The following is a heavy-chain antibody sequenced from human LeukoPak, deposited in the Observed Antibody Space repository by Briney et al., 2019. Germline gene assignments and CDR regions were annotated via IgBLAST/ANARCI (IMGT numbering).Heavy chain of an antibody. CDR3: AKPPGGPGFDY. V-gene: IGHV3-23*01. CDR1: GFTFSSYA. CDR2: ISGSGGST. J-gene: IGHJ4*02. Sequence: GGSPRLSCAASGFTFSSYAMSWVRQAPGTGLEWVSAISGSGGSTYYADSVKGRFTISRDNSKNTLYLQMNSLRAEDTAVYYCAKPPGGPGFDYWGQGTLVTVSS. D-gene: IGHD4-23*01.